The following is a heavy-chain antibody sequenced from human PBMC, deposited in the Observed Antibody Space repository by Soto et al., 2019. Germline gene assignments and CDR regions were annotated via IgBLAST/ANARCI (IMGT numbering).Heavy chain of an antibody. D-gene: IGHD3-22*01. V-gene: IGHV4-59*01. CDR3: ARGTTHYYDSSGYFFFDY. CDR1: GGSISSYY. J-gene: IGHJ4*02. Sequence: PSETLSLTCTVSGGSISSYYWSWIRQPPGKGLEWIGYIYYSGSTNYNPSLKSRVTISVDTSKNQFSLKPSSVTAADTAVYYCARGTTHYYDSSGYFFFDYWGQGTLVTVSS. CDR2: IYYSGST.